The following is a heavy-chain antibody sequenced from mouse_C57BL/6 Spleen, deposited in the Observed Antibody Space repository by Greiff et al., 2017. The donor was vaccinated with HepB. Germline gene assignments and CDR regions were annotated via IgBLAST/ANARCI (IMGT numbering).Heavy chain of an antibody. CDR2: IHPNSGST. CDR1: GYTFTSYW. J-gene: IGHJ1*03. D-gene: IGHD2-1*01. Sequence: QVQLQQPGAELVKPGASVKLSCKASGYTFTSYWMHWVKQRPGQGLEWIGMIHPNSGSTNYNEKFKSKATLTVDKSSSTAYMQLSSLTSEDSAVYYCARSGGNYLPYWYFDVWGTGTTVTVSS. V-gene: IGHV1-64*01. CDR3: ARSGGNYLPYWYFDV.